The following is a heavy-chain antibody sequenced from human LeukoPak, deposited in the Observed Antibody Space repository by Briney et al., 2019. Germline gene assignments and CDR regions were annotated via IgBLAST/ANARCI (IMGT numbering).Heavy chain of an antibody. D-gene: IGHD2-21*02. CDR2: ISSSSSYI. Sequence: GGSLRLSCAASGFTFSSYSMNWVRQAPGKGLEWVSSISSSSSYIYYADSVKGRFTISRDNAKTSMYLQMNSLRAEDTAVYYCARGPYCGGDCYHNWFDPWGQGTLVTVSS. CDR1: GFTFSSYS. J-gene: IGHJ5*02. V-gene: IGHV3-21*01. CDR3: ARGPYCGGDCYHNWFDP.